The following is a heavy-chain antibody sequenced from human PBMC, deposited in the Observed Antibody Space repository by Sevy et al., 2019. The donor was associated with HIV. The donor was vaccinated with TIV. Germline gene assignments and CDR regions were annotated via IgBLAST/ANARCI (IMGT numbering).Heavy chain of an antibody. CDR1: GFTFSSYG. J-gene: IGHJ6*02. D-gene: IGHD3-10*01. Sequence: QAGGSLRLSCAASGFTFSSYGMHWVRQAPGKGLEWVAAISYDGSNKYYADSVKGRFTISRDNSKNTLYLQMNSLRAEDTAVYYCAKEDYGSGSYLGWYYYGMDVWGQGTTVTVSS. CDR3: AKEDYGSGSYLGWYYYGMDV. CDR2: ISYDGSNK. V-gene: IGHV3-30*18.